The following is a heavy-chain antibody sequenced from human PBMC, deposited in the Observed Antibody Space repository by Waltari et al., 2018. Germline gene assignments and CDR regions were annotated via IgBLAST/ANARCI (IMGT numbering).Heavy chain of an antibody. V-gene: IGHV3-33*01. D-gene: IGHD3-10*01. J-gene: IGHJ4*02. CDR3: ARALGSGSFLIDF. CDR2: IWSDGSYE. CDR1: GFAFRSCA. Sequence: QVQLVESGGGVVQPGRSLRLSCPASGFAFRSCAMHWVRQAPGKGLEWVAVIWSDGSYEYYADSVKGRFTVSRDNSKTALFVQMNSLRAEDTAVYYCARALGSGSFLIDFWGQGTLVTVSS.